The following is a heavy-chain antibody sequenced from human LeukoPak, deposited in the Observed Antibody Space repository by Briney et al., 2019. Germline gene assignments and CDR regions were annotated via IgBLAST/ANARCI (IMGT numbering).Heavy chain of an antibody. J-gene: IGHJ4*02. Sequence: PGGSLRLSCTVSGFTVSSNYMSWVRQAPGKGLEWVSVIYSGGSTYYADSVKGRFTISRDNSKNTLYLQMNSLRAEDTAVYYCARGGVLTGYWEGDFDYWGQGTLVTVSS. CDR3: ARGGVLTGYWEGDFDY. V-gene: IGHV3-66*01. CDR2: IYSGGST. CDR1: GFTVSSNY. D-gene: IGHD3-9*01.